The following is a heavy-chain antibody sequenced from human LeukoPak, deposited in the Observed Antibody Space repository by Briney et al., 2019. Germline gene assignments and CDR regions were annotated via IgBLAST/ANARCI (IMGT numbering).Heavy chain of an antibody. CDR3: AREVLEEGTFDY. V-gene: IGHV3-48*01. CDR1: GITFSDAW. Sequence: GGSLRLSCTTSGITFSDAWMNWVRQAPGKGLEWVSYISSSSSTIYYADSVKGRFTISRDNAKNSLYLQMNSLRAEDTAVYYCAREVLEEGTFDYWGQGTLVTVSS. J-gene: IGHJ4*02. CDR2: ISSSSSTI. D-gene: IGHD1-1*01.